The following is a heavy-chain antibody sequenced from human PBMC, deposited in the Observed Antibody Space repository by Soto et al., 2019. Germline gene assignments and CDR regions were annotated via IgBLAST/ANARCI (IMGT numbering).Heavy chain of an antibody. CDR2: IYDSGST. D-gene: IGHD6-25*01. CDR1: GGSISSGGQY. V-gene: IGHV4-31*03. Sequence: QVQLKESGPGLVKPSQTLSLTCTVSGGSISSGGQYWSWIRQHPGKGLEWIGYIYDSGSTYYNPSXRXXVTISVDTSKKHFSLKLRSVTAADTAVYYCARDAAEYDFDYWGQGTLVTVSS. J-gene: IGHJ4*02. CDR3: ARDAAEYDFDY.